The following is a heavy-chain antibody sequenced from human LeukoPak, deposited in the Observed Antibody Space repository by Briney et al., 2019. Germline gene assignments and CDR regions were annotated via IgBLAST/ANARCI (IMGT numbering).Heavy chain of an antibody. CDR2: INHSGST. V-gene: IGHV4-34*01. CDR1: GGSFSGYY. D-gene: IGHD6-19*01. J-gene: IGHJ4*02. Sequence: SETLSLTCAVYGGSFSGYYWSWIRQPPGKGLEWIGEINHSGSTNYNPSLKSRVTISVDTSKNQFSLKLSSVTAADTAVYYCARGRSSSGFDYWGQGTLVTVSS. CDR3: ARGRSSSGFDY.